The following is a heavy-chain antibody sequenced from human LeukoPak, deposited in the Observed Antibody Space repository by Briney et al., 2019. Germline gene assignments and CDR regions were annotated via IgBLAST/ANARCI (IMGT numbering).Heavy chain of an antibody. J-gene: IGHJ6*03. V-gene: IGHV1-69*01. Sequence: SVKVSCKASVGTFSSYAISWVRQAPGQGLEWMGGIIPIFGTANYAQKFQGRVTITADESTSTAYMELSSLRSEDTAVYYCATAHDYGERTYYYYYMDVWGKGTTVTVSS. CDR2: IIPIFGTA. CDR3: ATAHDYGERTYYYYYMDV. CDR1: VGTFSSYA. D-gene: IGHD4-17*01.